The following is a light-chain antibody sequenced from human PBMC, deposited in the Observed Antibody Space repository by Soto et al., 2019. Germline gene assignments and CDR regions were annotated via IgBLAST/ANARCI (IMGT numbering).Light chain of an antibody. J-gene: IGKJ3*01. V-gene: IGKV3-20*01. CDR3: QQYGSSPFT. CDR2: GAS. CDR1: QSVSSSY. Sequence: EIVLSQSPGTLSLSPGEGATLSCRASQSVSSSYLAWYQQKPGQAPRLLIYGASSRATGIPDRFGGSGSGKDFTLTISRLEPEDFAVYYCQQYGSSPFTFGPGTKVDIK.